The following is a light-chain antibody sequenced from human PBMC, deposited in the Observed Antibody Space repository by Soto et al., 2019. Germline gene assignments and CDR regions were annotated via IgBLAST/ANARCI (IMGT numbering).Light chain of an antibody. Sequence: QSALTPPPSVSGSPGQSVTISCTGTSSDFGTYDRVSWYQQPPGTAPKLIIYEVTKRPSGVPDRFSGSKSGNTASLTISRLQAENEADYYCNSFTSSSTWVFGGGTKLTV. CDR1: SSDFGTYDR. CDR2: EVT. J-gene: IGLJ3*02. CDR3: NSFTSSSTWV. V-gene: IGLV2-18*02.